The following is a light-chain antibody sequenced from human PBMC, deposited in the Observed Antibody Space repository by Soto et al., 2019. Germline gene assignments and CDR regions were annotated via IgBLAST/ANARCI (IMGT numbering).Light chain of an antibody. V-gene: IGLV2-23*01. CDR3: CSYAGSVV. CDR2: EGS. J-gene: IGLJ2*01. Sequence: QSVLTQPASVSGSPGQSITISCTGTSSDVGRYNLVSWYQPHPGKAPKLMIYEGSKRPSGVSNRFSGSKSGNTASLTISGLQDEDEADYYCCSYAGSVVFGGGTKLTVL. CDR1: SSDVGRYNL.